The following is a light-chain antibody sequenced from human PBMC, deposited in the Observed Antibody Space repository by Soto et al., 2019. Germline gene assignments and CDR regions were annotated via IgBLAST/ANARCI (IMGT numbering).Light chain of an antibody. CDR2: GNS. CDR3: QSYDSSLSXYV. Sequence: QPVLTQPPSVSGAPGQRVTISCTGSSSNIGAGYDVHWYQQLPGTAPKLLIYGNSNRPSGVPDRFSGSKSGTSASLAITGLQAEDEADYYCQSYDSSLSXYVXXXXTKVTXL. V-gene: IGLV1-40*01. CDR1: SSNIGAGYD. J-gene: IGLJ1*01.